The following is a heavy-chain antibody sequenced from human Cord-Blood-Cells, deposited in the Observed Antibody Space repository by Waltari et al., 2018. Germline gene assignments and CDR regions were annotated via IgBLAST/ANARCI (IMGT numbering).Heavy chain of an antibody. CDR1: GGTFSRYD. J-gene: IGHJ3*02. CDR3: ARDSPHYYDSSGYAFDI. CDR2: IIPIFGTA. Sequence: QVQLVQSGAEVKKPGSSVKVSCKASGGTFSRYDISWVRQAPGQGLEWMGGIIPIFGTANYAQKFQGRVTITADESTSTAYMELSSLRSEDTAVYYCARDSPHYYDSSGYAFDIWGQGTMVTVSS. D-gene: IGHD3-22*01. V-gene: IGHV1-69*01.